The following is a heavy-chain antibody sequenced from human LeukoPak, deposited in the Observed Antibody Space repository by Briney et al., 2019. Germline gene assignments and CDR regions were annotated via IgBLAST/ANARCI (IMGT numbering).Heavy chain of an antibody. D-gene: IGHD3-3*01. CDR1: GGSISSYY. V-gene: IGHV4-59*01. CDR3: ARSVSSLPYDFWSGYLHYFDY. CDR2: IYYSGST. J-gene: IGHJ4*02. Sequence: SETLSLTCTVSGGSISSYYWSWIRQPPGKGLEWIGYIYYSGSTNYNPSLKSRVTISVDTSKNQFSLKLSSVTAADTAVYYCARSVSSLPYDFWSGYLHYFDYWGQGTLVTVSS.